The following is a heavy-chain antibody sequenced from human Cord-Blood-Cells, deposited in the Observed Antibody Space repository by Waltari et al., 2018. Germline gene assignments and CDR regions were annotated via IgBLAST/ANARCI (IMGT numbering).Heavy chain of an antibody. V-gene: IGHV4-34*01. J-gene: IGHJ6*02. CDR1: GGSFSGYY. Sequence: QVQLQQWGAGLLKPSETLSLTCAVYGGSFSGYYWSWIRQPPGKGLEWIGEINHSGSTNYNPSLKSRVTISVEPSKNQFSRKLSSVTAADTAVYYCARGYRITIFGVVIARYGMDVWGQGTTVTVSS. CDR2: INHSGST. CDR3: ARGYRITIFGVVIARYGMDV. D-gene: IGHD3-3*01.